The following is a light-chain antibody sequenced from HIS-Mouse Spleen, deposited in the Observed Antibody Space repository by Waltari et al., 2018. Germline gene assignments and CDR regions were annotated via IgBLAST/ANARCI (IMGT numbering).Light chain of an antibody. Sequence: QSALTQPAPGSGSPGQSTTIPGTGTSSDVGGYNLVSGYQKHPGKAPKLMISEGSKRPSGVSNRFSGSKSGNTASLTISGLQAEDEADYYCCSYAGSSTWVFGGGTKLTVL. CDR2: EGS. V-gene: IGLV2-23*01. J-gene: IGLJ3*02. CDR3: CSYAGSSTWV. CDR1: SSDVGGYNL.